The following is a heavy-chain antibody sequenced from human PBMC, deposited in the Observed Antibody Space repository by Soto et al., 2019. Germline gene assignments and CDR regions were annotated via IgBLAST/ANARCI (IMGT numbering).Heavy chain of an antibody. CDR1: GITFSTYA. D-gene: IGHD6-13*01. V-gene: IGHV3-23*01. CDR2: ISGSGGST. CDR3: ANSFSSNWYDYFDY. J-gene: IGHJ4*02. Sequence: PGGSLRLSCAASGITFSTYAMSWVRQAPGKGLEWFSAISGSGGSTYYADSVKGRFTISRDKSKNTLYLQMNSLRAEDTALYSCANSFSSNWYDYFDYWGQGSLVTVSS.